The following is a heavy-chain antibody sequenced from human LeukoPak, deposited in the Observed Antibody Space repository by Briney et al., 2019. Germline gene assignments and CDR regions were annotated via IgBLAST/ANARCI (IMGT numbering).Heavy chain of an antibody. CDR1: GGSISSYY. D-gene: IGHD3/OR15-3a*01. CDR2: IHYTGTT. CDR3: ARLSPYEIFGLATRYHPLDV. Sequence: SETLSLTCTVSGGSISSYYWSWIRQPPGKGLEYIGYIHYTGTTNYNPSVKSRATISVDPSKNQFSLKLTSVTAGDAAVYCCARLSPYEIFGLATRYHPLDVWGKGTTVTVSS. J-gene: IGHJ6*04. V-gene: IGHV4-59*08.